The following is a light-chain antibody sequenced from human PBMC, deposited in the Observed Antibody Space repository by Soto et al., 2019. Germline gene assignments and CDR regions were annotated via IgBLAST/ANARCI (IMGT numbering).Light chain of an antibody. CDR2: KVS. CDR1: QSLVYRDGNTY. V-gene: IGKV2-30*01. CDR3: MQGTHWPPYS. J-gene: IGKJ2*03. Sequence: VVLTQSPLSLPVTLGQPASISCRSSQSLVYRDGNTYVNWFQQRPGQTPRCLIYKVSDRDSGGPDRFSGGGSGNDFTLIISRVEAEDVGVYYFMQGTHWPPYSFGQGNKLEIK.